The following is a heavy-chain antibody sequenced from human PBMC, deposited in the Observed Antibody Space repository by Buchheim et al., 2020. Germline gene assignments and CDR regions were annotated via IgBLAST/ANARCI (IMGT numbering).Heavy chain of an antibody. CDR1: GFTFSSYA. J-gene: IGHJ5*02. Sequence: QVQLVESGGGVVQPGRSLRLSCAASGFTFSSYAMHWVRQAPGKGLEWVAVISYNGSNKYYADSVKGRFTISRDNSTNTLYLQMNSLRAEDTAVYYCARDHVMGATRGWFDPWGQGTL. CDR2: ISYNGSNK. CDR3: ARDHVMGATRGWFDP. V-gene: IGHV3-30-3*01. D-gene: IGHD1-26*01.